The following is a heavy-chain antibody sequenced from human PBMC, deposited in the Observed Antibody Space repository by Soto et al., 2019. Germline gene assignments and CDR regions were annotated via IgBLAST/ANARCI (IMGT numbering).Heavy chain of an antibody. V-gene: IGHV3-30*18. CDR2: ISNDGSSK. CDR3: AKDLEVGATTYF. J-gene: IGHJ4*02. D-gene: IGHD1-26*01. Sequence: PGGSLRFSCAPSGFTLSSYGMHWVRQAPGKGLEWVEVISNDGSSKYYGDSVKGRFTISRDNSKNTLYLQMNSLRAEDTAVYYCAKDLEVGATTYFWGQGTLVTVSS. CDR1: GFTLSSYG.